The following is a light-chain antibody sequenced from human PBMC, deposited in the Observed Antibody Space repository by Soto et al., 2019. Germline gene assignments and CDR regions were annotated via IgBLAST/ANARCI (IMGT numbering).Light chain of an antibody. CDR1: ENVGTN. Sequence: IVMTQSPATLSVSPGEGVTLSCRASENVGTNLAWYQQKPGQAPRLLMYGSSTRATGIAATFSGSGSGTEFTLTISSLQSEESAVYCCKQYNNWGLSFGGGTRVEIK. V-gene: IGKV3D-15*01. J-gene: IGKJ4*01. CDR3: KQYNNWGLS. CDR2: GSS.